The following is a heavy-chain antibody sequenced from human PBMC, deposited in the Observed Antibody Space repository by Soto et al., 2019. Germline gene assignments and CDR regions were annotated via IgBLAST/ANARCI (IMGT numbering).Heavy chain of an antibody. V-gene: IGHV1-18*01. CDR2: ISTFKGDT. CDR3: ARDYGDYPTYYAMDI. J-gene: IGHJ6*02. CDR1: GYTFIGYG. D-gene: IGHD4-17*01. Sequence: QVPLVQSGVEVKKVGASVKVSCEASGYTFIGYGISWVRQAPGQGLEWMGWISTFKGDTNYAQSLQGRLSLTADRSTNTAYMELRSLKSDDTAVYYCARDYGDYPTYYAMDIWDQGTTVAVSS.